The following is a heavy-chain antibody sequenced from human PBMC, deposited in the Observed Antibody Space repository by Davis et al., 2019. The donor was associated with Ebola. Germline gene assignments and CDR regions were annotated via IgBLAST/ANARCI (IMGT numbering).Heavy chain of an antibody. Sequence: SETLSLTCTVSGGSISNYYWSWIRQPPGKGLEWIGYIYYSGSTNNNPSLKSRVTISVDTSKNQFSLKLSSVTAADTAVYYCARGYCSGGSCYSGDIWGQGTMVTVSS. CDR1: GGSISNYY. CDR3: ARGYCSGGSCYSGDI. D-gene: IGHD2-15*01. V-gene: IGHV4-59*08. CDR2: IYYSGST. J-gene: IGHJ3*02.